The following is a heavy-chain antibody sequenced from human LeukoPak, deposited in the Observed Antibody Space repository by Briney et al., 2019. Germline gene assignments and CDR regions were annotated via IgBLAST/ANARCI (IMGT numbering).Heavy chain of an antibody. J-gene: IGHJ6*03. Sequence: SETLSLTCAVSGYSISSGYYWIWIRQPPGKGLEWIGSLYHSDSIYYNPSLESRVTMSVDTSKNQFSLNLSFVTAADTAVYYCARQHDSYHYYYVDVWGKGTTVTVSS. CDR1: GYSISSGYY. D-gene: IGHD6-13*01. CDR3: ARQHDSYHYYYVDV. CDR2: LYHSDSI. V-gene: IGHV4-38-2*01.